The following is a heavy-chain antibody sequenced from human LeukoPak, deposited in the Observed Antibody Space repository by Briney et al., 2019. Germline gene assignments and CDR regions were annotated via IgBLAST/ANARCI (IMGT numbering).Heavy chain of an antibody. V-gene: IGHV3-15*01. CDR3: TTPSEVVIDAFDI. CDR1: GFAFSNAW. D-gene: IGHD3-22*01. CDR2: IKSTTNGGTK. J-gene: IGHJ3*02. Sequence: GGSLRLSCGASGFAFSNAWVGWVRQAPGKVLEWVGRIKSTTNGGTKDYAAPVNGSSTISSDASKTTLYLQMNSLKAEDTAVYYCTTPSEVVIDAFDIWGQGTMVTVSS.